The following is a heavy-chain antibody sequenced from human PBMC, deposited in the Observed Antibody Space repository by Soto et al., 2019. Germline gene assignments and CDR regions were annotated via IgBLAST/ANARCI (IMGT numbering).Heavy chain of an antibody. V-gene: IGHV1-69*01. Sequence: QVQLVQSGAEVKKPGSSVKVSCKASGGTFSSYAISWVRQAPGQGLEWMGGIIPIFGTANYAQKFQGRVTITADESTSTAYMELSSLRSEDTAVDDCARDRGVDTAMAPHQGGMDVWGQGTTVTVSS. CDR3: ARDRGVDTAMAPHQGGMDV. J-gene: IGHJ6*02. D-gene: IGHD5-18*01. CDR1: GGTFSSYA. CDR2: IIPIFGTA.